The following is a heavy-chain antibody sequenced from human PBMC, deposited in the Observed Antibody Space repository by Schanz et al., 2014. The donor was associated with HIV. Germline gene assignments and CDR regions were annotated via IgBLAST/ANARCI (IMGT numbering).Heavy chain of an antibody. CDR2: INSDGSST. D-gene: IGHD3-22*01. V-gene: IGHV3-74*02. J-gene: IGHJ4*02. CDR3: AKPEYDSRGNSQSHFDS. CDR1: GSTFSSYW. Sequence: EVQMLESGGGSVQPGGSLRLSCAASGSTFSSYWMHWVRQAPGKGLVWVSRINSDGSSTNYADSVKGRLTISRDNSKNTLYLQMTTLRIDDTAVYYCAKPEYDSRGNSQSHFDSWGQGALVTVSS.